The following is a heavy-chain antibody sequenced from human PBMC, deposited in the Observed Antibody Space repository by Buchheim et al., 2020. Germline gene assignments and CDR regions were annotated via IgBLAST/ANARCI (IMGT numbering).Heavy chain of an antibody. V-gene: IGHV3-30-3*01. CDR3: AGDSDIVLVPAGQGGMDV. Sequence: QMQLVESGGGVVQPGRSLRLSCAASGFTFSSYAMHWVRQAPGKGLEWVAVISYDGSNKYYADSVKGRFTISRDNSKNTLYLKMNSLRAEDTAVYYCAGDSDIVLVPAGQGGMDVWGQGT. J-gene: IGHJ6*02. CDR2: ISYDGSNK. D-gene: IGHD2-2*01. CDR1: GFTFSSYA.